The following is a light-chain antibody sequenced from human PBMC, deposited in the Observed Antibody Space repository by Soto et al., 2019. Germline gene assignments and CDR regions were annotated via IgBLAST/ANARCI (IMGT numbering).Light chain of an antibody. CDR2: DAS. Sequence: EIVMTQSPATLSVTQGERVSLSCRASQSIYDKLAWYQQKPGQTPRLLIYDASTRATGISGSFSGSGSGTEFTLTISSLQSEDFAVYYCQQYNRWPLTFGGGTKV. V-gene: IGKV3-15*01. CDR1: QSIYDK. J-gene: IGKJ4*01. CDR3: QQYNRWPLT.